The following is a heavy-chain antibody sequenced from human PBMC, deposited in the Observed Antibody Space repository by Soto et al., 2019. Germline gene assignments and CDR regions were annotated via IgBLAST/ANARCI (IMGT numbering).Heavy chain of an antibody. CDR3: ARDLASKKQLVRGLIYHYGMDV. CDR2: ISYDGSNK. Sequence: GGALRLACATSVFTFSIYAMHWVRQAPGSGLDPVEVISYDGSNKYYADSVKGRFTISRDNSKNTLYLQMNSLRAEDTAVYYCARDLASKKQLVRGLIYHYGMDVWGQGTPVTVSS. V-gene: IGHV3-30-3*01. J-gene: IGHJ6*01. CDR1: VFTFSIYA. D-gene: IGHD6-13*01.